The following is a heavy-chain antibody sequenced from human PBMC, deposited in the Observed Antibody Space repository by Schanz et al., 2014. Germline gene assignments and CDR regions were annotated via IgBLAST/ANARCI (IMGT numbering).Heavy chain of an antibody. V-gene: IGHV3-23*01. CDR2: INTGVNT. Sequence: EAQLLDSGGGLAQPGGSLRLSCAASGFTFGDYAMTWVRQAPGKGLEWVSAINTGVNTYYADSVRGRFTMSRDNSKNTLYLQMNSLRAEDTAVYYCAKGRFGELSAFDIWGQGTMVTVSS. J-gene: IGHJ3*02. D-gene: IGHD3-10*01. CDR1: GFTFGDYA. CDR3: AKGRFGELSAFDI.